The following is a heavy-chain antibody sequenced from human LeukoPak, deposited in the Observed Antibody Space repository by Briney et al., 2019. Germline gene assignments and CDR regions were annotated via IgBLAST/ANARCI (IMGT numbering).Heavy chain of an antibody. J-gene: IGHJ4*02. D-gene: IGHD3-22*01. CDR3: ARAYYYDSSGYYSIFDY. CDR1: GGSISSGSYY. V-gene: IGHV4-61*02. Sequence: SQTPSLTCTVSGGSISSGSYYWSWIRQPAGKGLEWIGRIYTSGSTNYNPSLRSRVTISVDTSKNQFSLKLSSVTAADTAVYYCARAYYYDSSGYYSIFDYWGQGTLVTVSS. CDR2: IYTSGST.